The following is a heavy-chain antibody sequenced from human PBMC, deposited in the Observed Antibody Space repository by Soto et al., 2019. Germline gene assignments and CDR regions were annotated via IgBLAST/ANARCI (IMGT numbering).Heavy chain of an antibody. Sequence: GGSLRLSCAASGFTVSSNYMSWVRQAPGKGLEWVSVIYSGGSTYYADSVKGRFTIYRDNSKNTLYLQMNSLRAEDTAVYYCARGRNDYIWGTLSFGDKSRTLEDYYFDYWGQGTLVTVSS. CDR3: ARGRNDYIWGTLSFGDKSRTLEDYYFDY. CDR2: IYSGGST. D-gene: IGHD3-16*01. J-gene: IGHJ4*02. V-gene: IGHV3-66*01. CDR1: GFTVSSNY.